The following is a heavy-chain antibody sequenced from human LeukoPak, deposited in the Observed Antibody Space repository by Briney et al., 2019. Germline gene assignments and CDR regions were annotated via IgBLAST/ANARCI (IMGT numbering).Heavy chain of an antibody. CDR1: GFTFTTYG. J-gene: IGHJ5*02. Sequence: PGGSLRLSCAASGFTFTTYGMHWVRQAPGKGLEWVAFIRYDESNKYYADSVKGRFTISRDNSKNTLYVQMNSLRPEDTAVYYCAKGEGHSGSWYGGGNWFDPWGQGTLVTVSS. D-gene: IGHD6-13*01. CDR3: AKGEGHSGSWYGGGNWFDP. V-gene: IGHV3-30*02. CDR2: IRYDESNK.